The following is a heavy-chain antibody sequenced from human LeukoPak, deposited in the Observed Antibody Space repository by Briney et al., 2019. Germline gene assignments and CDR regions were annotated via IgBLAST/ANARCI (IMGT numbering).Heavy chain of an antibody. V-gene: IGHV4-39*01. CDR1: GGSISSSSYY. CDR3: ATNLNGYYYGSGSYYPNWFDP. J-gene: IGHJ5*02. Sequence: SETLSLTCTVSGGSISSSSYYWGWIRQPPGKGLEWIGSIYYSGSTYYNPSLKSRVTISVDTSKNQFSLKLSSVTAADTAVYYCATNLNGYYYGSGSYYPNWFDPWGQGTLVTVSS. D-gene: IGHD3-10*01. CDR2: IYYSGST.